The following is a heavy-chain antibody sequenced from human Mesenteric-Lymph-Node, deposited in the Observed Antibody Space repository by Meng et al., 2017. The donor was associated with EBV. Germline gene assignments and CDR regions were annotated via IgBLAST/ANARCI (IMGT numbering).Heavy chain of an antibody. CDR3: ARDQLWPDTPDY. CDR2: IGGNNGNT. J-gene: IGHJ4*02. CDR1: GYTFTTHG. V-gene: IGHV1-18*01. Sequence: QVQLLQSGEEVKKPGASVKVSCKTSGYTFTTHGITWVRQAPGQGLEWMGWIGGNNGNTFYAEEFQGRVTMTTDTSTNTVHMELRSLISDDTALYYCARDQLWPDTPDYWGQGTLVTVSS. D-gene: IGHD5-18*01.